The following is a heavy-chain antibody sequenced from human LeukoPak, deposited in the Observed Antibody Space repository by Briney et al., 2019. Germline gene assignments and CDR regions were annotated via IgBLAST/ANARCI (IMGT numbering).Heavy chain of an antibody. D-gene: IGHD5-24*01. CDR2: MNPNSGNT. CDR1: GYTFTSYD. CDR3: ARGSPIGLQWLQRQAFDI. V-gene: IGHV1-8*01. J-gene: IGHJ3*02. Sequence: ASVKVSCKASGYTFTSYDINWVRQATGQGLEWMGWMNPNSGNTGYAQKFQGRVTMTRNTSISTAYMELSSLRSEDTAVYYCARGSPIGLQWLQRQAFDIWGQGTMVTVSS.